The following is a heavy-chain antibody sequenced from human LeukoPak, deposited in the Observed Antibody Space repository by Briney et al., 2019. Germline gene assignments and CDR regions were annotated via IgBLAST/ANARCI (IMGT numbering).Heavy chain of an antibody. J-gene: IGHJ4*02. Sequence: GGSLRLSCAASGFTVNNNYVSWVRQAPGKGLEWLSVMYSGGSTYYADSVKGRFTISRDNSKNALFLQMNSLRVEDTAVYYCARDHVSSGWYVGFDYRGQGTLVTVSS. V-gene: IGHV3-53*01. CDR1: GFTVNNNY. D-gene: IGHD6-19*01. CDR2: MYSGGST. CDR3: ARDHVSSGWYVGFDY.